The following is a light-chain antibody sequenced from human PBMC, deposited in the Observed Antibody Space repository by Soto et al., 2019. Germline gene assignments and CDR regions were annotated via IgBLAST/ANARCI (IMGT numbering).Light chain of an antibody. CDR3: QQCNNWPPLT. CDR1: QNIESN. J-gene: IGKJ4*01. V-gene: IGKV3-15*01. Sequence: DIVMTQSPVTLSVSPGESATLSCRASQNIESNLAWYQQKPGQSPRLLIYTASTRASGIPARFSGSGYGTELTLTISSLQSEDSAVYYCQQCNNWPPLTFGGGTKVEIK. CDR2: TAS.